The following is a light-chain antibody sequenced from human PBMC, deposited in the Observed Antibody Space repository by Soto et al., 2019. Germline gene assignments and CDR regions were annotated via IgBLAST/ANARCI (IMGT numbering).Light chain of an antibody. Sequence: DIQLTQSPSFLSASVGDRITITCRASQGIRSYLVWYQQRPGKAPKVLISRASRLHTGVPSRVRGSGSGTDFTLTITSMEPEDFATYYCQQHNAPPGTFGNGNK. CDR1: QGIRSY. CDR3: QQHNAPPGT. V-gene: IGKV1-9*01. J-gene: IGKJ1*01. CDR2: RAS.